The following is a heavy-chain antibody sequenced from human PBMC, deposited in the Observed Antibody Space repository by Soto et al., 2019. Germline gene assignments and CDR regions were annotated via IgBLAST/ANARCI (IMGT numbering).Heavy chain of an antibody. CDR3: ARGPRATVTTSPWFDP. J-gene: IGHJ5*02. CDR2: IIPILGIA. Sequence: QVQLVQSGAEVKKPGSSVKVSCKASGGTFSSYTISWVRQAPGQGLEWMGRIIPILGIANYAQKFQGRVTITADKSTSTAYMELSSLRSEDTAVYYCARGPRATVTTSPWFDPWGQGTLVTVSS. V-gene: IGHV1-69*02. CDR1: GGTFSSYT. D-gene: IGHD4-17*01.